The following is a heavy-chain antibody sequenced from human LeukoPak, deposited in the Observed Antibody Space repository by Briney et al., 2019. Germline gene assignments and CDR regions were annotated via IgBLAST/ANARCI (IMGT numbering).Heavy chain of an antibody. Sequence: ASVKVSCKASGYTLTDYFIHWVRQAHGQGLEWNGWINPNIGHASYAKKLQDKVTMTRDRSNNTAYMELSRLTSDDTAVYYCARMALDGGDSSGLDYWGQGTLVTVSS. CDR2: INPNIGHA. V-gene: IGHV1-2*02. CDR3: ARMALDGGDSSGLDY. CDR1: GYTLTDYF. J-gene: IGHJ4*02. D-gene: IGHD2-21*02.